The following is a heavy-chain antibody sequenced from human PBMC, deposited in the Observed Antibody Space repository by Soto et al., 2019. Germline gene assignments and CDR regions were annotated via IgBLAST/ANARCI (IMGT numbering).Heavy chain of an antibody. CDR1: GYTLTGYY. D-gene: IGHD6-13*01. Sequence: ASVKVSCKASGYTLTGYYMHWVRQAPGQGLEWMGWINPNSGGTNYAQKFQGRVTMTRDTSISTAYMELSRLRSDDTAVYYCARELKYSSSWYPGNYYYYGMDVWGQGTTVTVSS. CDR3: ARELKYSSSWYPGNYYYYGMDV. J-gene: IGHJ6*02. V-gene: IGHV1-2*02. CDR2: INPNSGGT.